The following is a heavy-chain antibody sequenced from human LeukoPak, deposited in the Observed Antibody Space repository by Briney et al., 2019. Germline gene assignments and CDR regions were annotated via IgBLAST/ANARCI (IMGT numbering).Heavy chain of an antibody. CDR2: ISTYNGNT. Sequence: GASVKVSCKASGYTFTTYGISWVRQAPGQGLEWMGWISTYNGNTNYAQKLQGRVTMTTDTSTSTAYMELRSLRSDDTAVYYCARVSNPIRYFDYWGQGTLVTVSS. CDR1: GYTFTTYG. D-gene: IGHD3-3*02. V-gene: IGHV1-18*01. CDR3: ARVSNPIRYFDY. J-gene: IGHJ4*02.